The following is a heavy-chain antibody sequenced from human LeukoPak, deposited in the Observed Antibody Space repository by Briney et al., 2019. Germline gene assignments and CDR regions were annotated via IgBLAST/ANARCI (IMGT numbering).Heavy chain of an antibody. J-gene: IGHJ6*02. D-gene: IGHD2-2*01. CDR1: GGTFSSYA. Sequence: ASVKVSCKASGGTFSSYAISWVRQAPGQGLEWMGRIIPILVIANYAQKFQGRVTITADKSTSTAYMELSSLRSGDTAVYYCARVSFFCSSTSCYVSDYYYGMDVWGQGTTVTVSS. CDR3: ARVSFFCSSTSCYVSDYYYGMDV. V-gene: IGHV1-69*04. CDR2: IIPILVIA.